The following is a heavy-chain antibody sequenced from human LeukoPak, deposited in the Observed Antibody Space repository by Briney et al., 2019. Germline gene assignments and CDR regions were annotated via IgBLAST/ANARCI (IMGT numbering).Heavy chain of an antibody. CDR2: IYSGGST. CDR1: GFSFSSYA. CDR3: ARLTYSDY. Sequence: GGSLRLSCVASGFSFSSYAMTWVRQAPGKGLEWVSLIYSGGSTYYADSVKGRFTISRDNSKNTLYLQMNSLRAEDTAVYYCARLTYSDYWGQGTLVTVSS. J-gene: IGHJ4*02. V-gene: IGHV3-66*02.